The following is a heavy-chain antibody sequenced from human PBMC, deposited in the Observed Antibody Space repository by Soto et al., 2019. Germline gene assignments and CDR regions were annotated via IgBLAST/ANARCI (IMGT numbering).Heavy chain of an antibody. CDR1: GFTFSSYS. V-gene: IGHV3-21*04. J-gene: IGHJ6*03. CDR3: ATTPGDGDYYYMDV. D-gene: IGHD3-16*01. Sequence: PGGSLRLSCAASGFTFSSYSMNWVRQAPGKGLEWVSSISSSSSYIYYADSVKGRFTISRDNAKNTLYLQMNSLRAEDTAVYYCATTPGDGDYYYMDVWGKGTTVTVSS. CDR2: ISSSSSYI.